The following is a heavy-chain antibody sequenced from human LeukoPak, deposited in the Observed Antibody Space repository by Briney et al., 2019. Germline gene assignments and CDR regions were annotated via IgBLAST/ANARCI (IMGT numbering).Heavy chain of an antibody. V-gene: IGHV3-30*18. CDR2: RSYDGSNK. CDR3: AKLAAISSSWSFDY. J-gene: IGHJ4*02. CDR1: GFTFSSYG. D-gene: IGHD6-13*01. Sequence: GASLRLSCVASGFTFSSYGMHWVRQAPGKGLEWVAVRSYDGSNKYYADSVKGRFTISRDNSKNTLYLQMNSLRAEDTAVYYCAKLAAISSSWSFDYWGQGTLVTVSS.